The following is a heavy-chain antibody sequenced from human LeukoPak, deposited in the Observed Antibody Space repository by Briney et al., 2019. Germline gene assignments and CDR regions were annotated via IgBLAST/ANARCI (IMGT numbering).Heavy chain of an antibody. J-gene: IGHJ3*02. CDR1: GVTFSRYA. CDR3: ARWDDAFDI. Sequence: GGSLRLSCAVSGVTFSRYAMSWVRQAPGKGLEWVSAISGSGGSTYYADSVKGRFTISRDNSKNTLYLQMNSLRAEDTAVYYCARWDDAFDIWGQGTMVTVFS. CDR2: ISGSGGST. V-gene: IGHV3-23*01. D-gene: IGHD1-26*01.